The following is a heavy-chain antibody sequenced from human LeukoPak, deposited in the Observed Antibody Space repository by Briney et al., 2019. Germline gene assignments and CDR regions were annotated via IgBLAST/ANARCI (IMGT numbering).Heavy chain of an antibody. CDR1: GGSVSSGSYY. J-gene: IGHJ5*02. CDR3: ARFQDWFDP. CDR2: IYYSGST. V-gene: IGHV4-61*01. Sequence: TSETLSLTCTASGGSVSSGSYYWSWIRQPPGQGLEWIGYIYYSGSTNYNTSLKSRVAISVDTSKNQFFLKLSSVTAADTAVYYCARFQDWFDPWGQGTLVTVSS.